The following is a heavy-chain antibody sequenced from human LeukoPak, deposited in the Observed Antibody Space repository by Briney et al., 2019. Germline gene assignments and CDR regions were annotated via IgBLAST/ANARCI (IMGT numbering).Heavy chain of an antibody. CDR1: GFTFSDYY. D-gene: IGHD2-15*01. V-gene: IGHV4-38-2*02. J-gene: IGHJ6*03. CDR2: IYYSGST. Sequence: GSLRLSCACSGFTFSDYYMSWIRQPPGKGLEWIGSIYYSGSTYYNPSLKSRVTISVDTSKNQFSLKLSSVTAADTAVYYCAREHCSGGSCYSIYYYYYMDVWGKGTTVTVSS. CDR3: AREHCSGGSCYSIYYYYYMDV.